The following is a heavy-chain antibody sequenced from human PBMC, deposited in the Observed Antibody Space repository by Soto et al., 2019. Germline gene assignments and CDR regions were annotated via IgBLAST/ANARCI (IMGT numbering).Heavy chain of an antibody. CDR3: ARGAATVVTRDDAFDS. CDR2: INTDNGNT. V-gene: IGHV1-18*01. Sequence: ASVKVSCKASGYTFTNAGISWVRQAPGQGLEWLGWINTDNGNTNYAQHLQGRVTLTTDTSTSTAYMDLRSLRSDDTAVYYCARGAATVVTRDDAFDSWGQGTMVTVSS. CDR1: GYTFTNAG. D-gene: IGHD4-17*01. J-gene: IGHJ3*02.